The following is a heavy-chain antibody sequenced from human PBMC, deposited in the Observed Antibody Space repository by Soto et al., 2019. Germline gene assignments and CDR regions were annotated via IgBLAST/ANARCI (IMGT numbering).Heavy chain of an antibody. CDR1: GFTFSSYA. CDR3: AKDRAKYHLLYHTEFDY. CDR2: ISGSGGST. J-gene: IGHJ4*02. Sequence: PGGSLRLSCAASGFTFSSYAMSWVRQAPGKGLEWVSAISGSGGSTYYADSVKGRFTISRDNSKNTLYLQMNSLRAEDTAVYYCAKDRAKYHLLYHTEFDYWGQGTLVTVSS. V-gene: IGHV3-23*01. D-gene: IGHD2-2*02.